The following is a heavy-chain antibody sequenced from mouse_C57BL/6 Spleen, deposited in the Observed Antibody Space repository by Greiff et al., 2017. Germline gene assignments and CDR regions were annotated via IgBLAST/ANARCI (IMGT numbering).Heavy chain of an antibody. D-gene: IGHD3-2*02. CDR3: ARVEVSSGYAFDY. CDR2: IDPNSGGT. CDR1: GYTFTSYW. Sequence: QVQLQQPGAELVKPGASVKLSCKASGYTFTSYWMHWVKQRPGRGLECIGRIDPNSGGTKYNEKFKSKATLTVDKPSSTAYMQLSSLTSEDSAVYYCARVEVSSGYAFDYWGQGTTLTVSS. V-gene: IGHV1-72*01. J-gene: IGHJ2*01.